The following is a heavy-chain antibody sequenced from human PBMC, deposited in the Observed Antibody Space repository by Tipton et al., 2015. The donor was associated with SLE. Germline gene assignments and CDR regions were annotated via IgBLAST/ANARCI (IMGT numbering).Heavy chain of an antibody. CDR2: IYHSGRT. J-gene: IGHJ4*02. D-gene: IGHD2-21*01. CDR1: GYSISSGYY. CDR3: AVNVVVKVQVDY. V-gene: IGHV4-38-2*01. Sequence: LRLSCAVSGYSISSGYYWGWIRQPPGKGLEWIGSIYHSGRTYYNPSLKSRVTISVDTSKNQFSLKLTSVTAADTAVYYCAVNVVVKVQVDYWGPGALVTVSS.